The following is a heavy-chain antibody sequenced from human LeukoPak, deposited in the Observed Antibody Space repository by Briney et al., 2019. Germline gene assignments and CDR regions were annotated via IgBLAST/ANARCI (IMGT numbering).Heavy chain of an antibody. V-gene: IGHV1-3*01. CDR1: GYTFTSYA. Sequence: ASVKVSCKASGYTFTSYAMHWVRQAPGQRLEWMGWINAGNGNAKYSQKFQSRVTITRDTSASTAYMELSSLRSEDTAVYYCARNRSTMVRGVIINALGYWGQGTLVTVSS. J-gene: IGHJ4*02. D-gene: IGHD3-10*01. CDR3: ARNRSTMVRGVIINALGY. CDR2: INAGNGNA.